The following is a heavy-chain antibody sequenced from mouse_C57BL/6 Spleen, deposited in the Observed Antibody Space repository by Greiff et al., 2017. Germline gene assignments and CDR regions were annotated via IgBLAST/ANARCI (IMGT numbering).Heavy chain of an antibody. CDR2: INYDGSST. CDR3: ARDGAGAFAY. J-gene: IGHJ3*01. Sequence: EVQVVESEGGLVQPGSSMKLSCTASGFTFSDYYMAWVRQVPEKGLEWVANINYDGSSTYYLDSLKSRFIISRDNAKNILYLQMSSLKSEDTATYYCARDGAGAFAYWGQGTLVTVSA. CDR1: GFTFSDYY. D-gene: IGHD4-1*01. V-gene: IGHV5-16*01.